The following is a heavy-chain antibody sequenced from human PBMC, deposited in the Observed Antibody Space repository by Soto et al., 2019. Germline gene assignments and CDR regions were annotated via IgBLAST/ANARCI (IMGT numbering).Heavy chain of an antibody. CDR2: INAGNGNT. Sequence: SGPTLVNPRASVKVSCKASGYTFTSYAMHWVRQAPGQRLEWMGWINAGNGNTKYSQKFQGRVTITRDTSASTAYMELSSLRSEDTAVYYCARSFVVVTAADYWGQGTLVTVSS. V-gene: IGHV1-3*01. CDR3: ARSFVVVTAADY. CDR1: GYTFTSYA. D-gene: IGHD2-21*02. J-gene: IGHJ4*02.